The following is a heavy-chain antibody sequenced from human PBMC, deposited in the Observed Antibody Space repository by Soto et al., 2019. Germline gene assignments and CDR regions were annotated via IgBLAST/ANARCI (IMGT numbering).Heavy chain of an antibody. Sequence: PSETLSLTCAVSGYSISSGCYWGWIRQPPGKGLEWIGSVHYSGSTYYNPSLKSRVTISIDTSKNQISLKLTSVTAADTAVYYCARVDNIVAVKWFDPWGQGTLVTVSS. CDR1: GYSISSGCY. J-gene: IGHJ5*02. V-gene: IGHV4-38-2*01. CDR3: ARVDNIVAVKWFDP. D-gene: IGHD6-13*01. CDR2: VHYSGST.